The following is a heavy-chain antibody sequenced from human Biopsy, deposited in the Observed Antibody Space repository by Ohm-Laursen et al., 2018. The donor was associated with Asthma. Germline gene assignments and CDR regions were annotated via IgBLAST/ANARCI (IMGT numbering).Heavy chain of an antibody. J-gene: IGHJ6*02. Sequence: SLRLSCAASGFTFSTYSMNWVRQAPGKGLEWVSSISSTSTYIYYADSVKGRFTISRDNAKNSLYLQMNSLRAEDTAVYYCASYEVVTAILPMDVWGQGTTVTVSS. CDR1: GFTFSTYS. D-gene: IGHD2-21*02. CDR3: ASYEVVTAILPMDV. CDR2: ISSTSTYI. V-gene: IGHV3-21*06.